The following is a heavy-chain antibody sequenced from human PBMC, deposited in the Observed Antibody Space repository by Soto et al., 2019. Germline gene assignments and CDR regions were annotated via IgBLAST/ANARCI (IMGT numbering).Heavy chain of an antibody. V-gene: IGHV1-69*13. Sequence: SVKVSCKASGGTDSSYAMRWVRQAPGQGLERMGGIIPIFGTANYAQKFQGRVTITADESTSTAYMELSSLRSEDTAVYYCARAWYDFWSGYPPLRYYYYYGMDVWGQGTTVTVSS. D-gene: IGHD3-3*01. CDR2: IIPIFGTA. CDR3: ARAWYDFWSGYPPLRYYYYYGMDV. CDR1: GGTDSSYA. J-gene: IGHJ6*02.